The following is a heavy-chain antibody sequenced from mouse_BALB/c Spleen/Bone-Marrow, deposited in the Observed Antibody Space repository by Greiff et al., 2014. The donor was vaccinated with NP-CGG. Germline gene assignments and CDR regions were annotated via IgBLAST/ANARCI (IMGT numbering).Heavy chain of an antibody. CDR2: IWAGGST. CDR3: VRGGGDGYYNWYFDV. D-gene: IGHD2-3*01. V-gene: IGHV2-9*02. J-gene: IGHJ1*01. CDR1: GFSLTSYG. Sequence: VQLVESEPGLVAPSQSLSITCTVSGFSLTSYGVHWVRQPPGKGLEWLGVIWAGGSTNYNSALMSRLSISKDNSKSQVFLKMNSLQTDDKAMYYCVRGGGDGYYNWYFDVWGAGTTVTVSS.